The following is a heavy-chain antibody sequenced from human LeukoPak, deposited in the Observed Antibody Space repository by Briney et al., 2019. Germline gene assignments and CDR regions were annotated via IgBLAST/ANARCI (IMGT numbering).Heavy chain of an antibody. Sequence: PGGCLRLSCAVSAFTFDDYGMHWVRQAPGKGLGWVSCVTWNSGNTGYADSVKGRFTISRDNAKNSLYLQMNSLRTEDSALYYCAKGHSSGWYADYGMDVWGQGTTVTVSS. J-gene: IGHJ6*02. V-gene: IGHV3-9*01. D-gene: IGHD6-19*01. CDR1: AFTFDDYG. CDR2: VTWNSGNT. CDR3: AKGHSSGWYADYGMDV.